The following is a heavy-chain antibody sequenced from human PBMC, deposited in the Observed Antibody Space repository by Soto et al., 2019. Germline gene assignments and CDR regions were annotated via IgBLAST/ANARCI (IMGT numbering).Heavy chain of an antibody. D-gene: IGHD3-9*01. Sequence: PGESLKISCKCSGYSFTSYWIGWVRQMPGKGLEWMGIIYPGDSDTRYSPSFQGQVTISADKSISTAYLQWSSLKASDTAMYYCARHMPHYDILTGYPSYYYYYMDVWGKGTTVTVSS. CDR1: GYSFTSYW. J-gene: IGHJ6*03. CDR2: IYPGDSDT. V-gene: IGHV5-51*01. CDR3: ARHMPHYDILTGYPSYYYYYMDV.